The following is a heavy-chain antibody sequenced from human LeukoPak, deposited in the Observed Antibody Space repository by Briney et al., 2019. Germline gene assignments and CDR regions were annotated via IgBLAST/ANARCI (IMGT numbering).Heavy chain of an antibody. CDR2: IYYSGST. Sequence: SETLSLTCTVSGGSIGTYYWGWVRQPPGKGLEWIGSIYYSGSTYYNPSLRSRVTISVDTSKNQFSLKLSSVTAADTAVYYCASQKAARPYYFDYWGQGTLVTVSS. CDR1: GGSIGTYY. J-gene: IGHJ4*02. D-gene: IGHD6-6*01. CDR3: ASQKAARPYYFDY. V-gene: IGHV4-39*01.